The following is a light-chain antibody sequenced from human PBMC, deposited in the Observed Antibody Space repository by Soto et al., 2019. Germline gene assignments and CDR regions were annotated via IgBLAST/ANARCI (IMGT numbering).Light chain of an antibody. CDR1: QSVSNNY. CDR2: GAS. Sequence: EIELTQSPGTLSLSPGERATLACRASQSVSNNYLAWYQQKPGQAPRLLIYGASRRATGIPDRFSGSGSGTDFSLTISRLEPEDFAVYYCQQYGGSPRFTFVPGTKVEVK. CDR3: QQYGGSPRFT. J-gene: IGKJ3*01. V-gene: IGKV3-20*01.